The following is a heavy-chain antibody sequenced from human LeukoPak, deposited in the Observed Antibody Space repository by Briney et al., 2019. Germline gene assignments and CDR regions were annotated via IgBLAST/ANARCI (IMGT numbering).Heavy chain of an antibody. V-gene: IGHV4-4*02. CDR1: GGSISSGNW. Sequence: SGTLSLTCAVSGGSISSGNWWSWVRQPPGKGLEWIGEIYHSGSTNYNPSLKSRVTISVDTSKNQFSLKLSSVTASDTAVYYCARRFAPSRNDAFDIWGQGTMVTVSS. D-gene: IGHD3-10*01. CDR3: ARRFAPSRNDAFDI. CDR2: IYHSGST. J-gene: IGHJ3*02.